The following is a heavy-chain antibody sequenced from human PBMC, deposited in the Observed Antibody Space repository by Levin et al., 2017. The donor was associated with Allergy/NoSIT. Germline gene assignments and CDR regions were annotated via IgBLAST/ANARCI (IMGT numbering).Heavy chain of an antibody. CDR1: GGSIISFY. Sequence: SETLSLTFTFIGGSIISFYWSCIRQPPGPPLSCIGYIYYSGSTYYNPSLKSRVTISVDTSKNQLSLRLRSVTAADTAVYYCARHHANYDYAWGPDACDTWGQGTLVTVSS. CDR3: ARHHANYDYAWGPDACDT. V-gene: IGHV4-59*08. D-gene: IGHD3-16*01. J-gene: IGHJ5*02. CDR2: IYYSGST.